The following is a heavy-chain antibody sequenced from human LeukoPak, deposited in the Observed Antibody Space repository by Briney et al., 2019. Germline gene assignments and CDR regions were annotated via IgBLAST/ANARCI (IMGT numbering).Heavy chain of an antibody. Sequence: PSETLSLTCTVSGGSISSSSYYWGWIRQPPGKGLEWIGSIYYSGSTYYNPSLKSRVTISVDTSKNQFSLKLSSVTAADTAVYYCARHTDSSGHVYYYGMDVWGQGTTVTVSS. D-gene: IGHD3-22*01. J-gene: IGHJ6*02. CDR3: ARHTDSSGHVYYYGMDV. V-gene: IGHV4-39*01. CDR2: IYYSGST. CDR1: GGSISSSSYY.